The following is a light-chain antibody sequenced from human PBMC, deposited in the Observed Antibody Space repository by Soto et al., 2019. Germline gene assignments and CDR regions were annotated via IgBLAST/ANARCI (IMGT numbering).Light chain of an antibody. CDR2: STN. Sequence: QAVVTQEPSFSVSPGGTVTLTCGLSSGSVSTSYYPSWYQQTPGQAPRTLIYSTNTRSSGVPDRFSGSILGNKAALTITGAKADDESDYYCVLYMGRGVWVFGGGTKLTVL. CDR1: SGSVSTSYY. J-gene: IGLJ3*02. CDR3: VLYMGRGVWV. V-gene: IGLV8-61*01.